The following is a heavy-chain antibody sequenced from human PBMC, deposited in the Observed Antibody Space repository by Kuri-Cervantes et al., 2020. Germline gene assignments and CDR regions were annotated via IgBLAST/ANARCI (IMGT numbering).Heavy chain of an antibody. J-gene: IGHJ3*02. CDR2: INPSGGST. D-gene: IGHD3-9*01. CDR3: ARDFRDYDILTGYYLLDAFDI. CDR1: GYTFTSYY. V-gene: IGHV1-46*01. Sequence: ASVKVSCKASGYTFTSYYMHWARQAPGQGLEWMGIINPSGGSTSYAQKFQGRVTMTRDTSTSTVYMELSSLRSEDTAVYYCARDFRDYDILTGYYLLDAFDIWGQGTMVTVSS.